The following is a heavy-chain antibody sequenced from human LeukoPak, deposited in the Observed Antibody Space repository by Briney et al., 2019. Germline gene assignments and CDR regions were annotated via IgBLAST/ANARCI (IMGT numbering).Heavy chain of an antibody. V-gene: IGHV3-48*04. CDR3: ARDLGTTVVTPADY. CDR2: ISSSGSTI. CDR1: GFTFSSYG. J-gene: IGHJ4*02. D-gene: IGHD4-23*01. Sequence: GGSLRLSCAASGFTFSSYGMSWVRQAPGKGLEWVSYISSSGSTIYYADSVKGRFTISRDNAKNSLYLQMNSLRAEDTAVYYCARDLGTTVVTPADYWGQGTLVTVSS.